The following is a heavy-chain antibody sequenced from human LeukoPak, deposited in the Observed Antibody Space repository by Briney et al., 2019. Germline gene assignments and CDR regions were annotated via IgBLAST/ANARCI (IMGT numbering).Heavy chain of an antibody. CDR2: IWYDGSNE. D-gene: IGHD6-19*01. V-gene: IGHV3-33*01. CDR1: GFTFSRYG. CDR3: VRSAIVAGTWD. Sequence: PGGSLRLSCAASGFTFSRYGMHWVRQAPGKGLEWVAVIWYDGSNEYYGDSVKGRFTISRDNSKNTLYLQMNSLRAEDTAVYYCVRSAIVAGTWDWGQGTLVTVSS. J-gene: IGHJ4*02.